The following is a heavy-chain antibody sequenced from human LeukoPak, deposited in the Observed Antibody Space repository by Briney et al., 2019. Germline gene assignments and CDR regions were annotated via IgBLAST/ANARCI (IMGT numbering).Heavy chain of an antibody. Sequence: PGGSLRLSCAASGFTFSSYAMSWVRQAPGKGLEWVSAISGSGGSTYYADSVKGRFTISRDNSKNTLYLQMNSLRAEDTAVYYCAKAGDYGDQRGLNWFDPWGQGTLVTVSS. CDR3: AKAGDYGDQRGLNWFDP. CDR1: GFTFSSYA. V-gene: IGHV3-23*01. D-gene: IGHD4-17*01. J-gene: IGHJ5*02. CDR2: ISGSGGST.